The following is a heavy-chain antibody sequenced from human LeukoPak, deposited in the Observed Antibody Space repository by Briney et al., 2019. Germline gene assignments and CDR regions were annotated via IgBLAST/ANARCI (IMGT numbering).Heavy chain of an antibody. Sequence: SVTVSCTASGGTFSSYATSWVRQAPGQGLEWMGGIIPIFGTANYAQKFHGRVTITADESTSTAYMELSSLRSEDTAVYYCARDGTIAAAGAHFDYWGQGTLVTVSS. CDR1: GGTFSSYA. V-gene: IGHV1-69*13. J-gene: IGHJ4*02. CDR2: IIPIFGTA. D-gene: IGHD6-13*01. CDR3: ARDGTIAAAGAHFDY.